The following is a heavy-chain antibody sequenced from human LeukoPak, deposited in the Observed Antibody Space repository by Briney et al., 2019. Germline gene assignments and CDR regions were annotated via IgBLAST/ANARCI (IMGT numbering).Heavy chain of an antibody. J-gene: IGHJ6*02. Sequence: ASVKVSCKASGYTFTSYDINWVRQATGQGLEWMGWMNPNSGNTGYAQKFQGRVTMTRNTSISTAYMELSSLRSEDTAVYYCARDGITIFGVALDYGMDVWGQGTTVTVSS. D-gene: IGHD3-3*01. CDR2: MNPNSGNT. CDR3: ARDGITIFGVALDYGMDV. V-gene: IGHV1-8*01. CDR1: GYTFTSYD.